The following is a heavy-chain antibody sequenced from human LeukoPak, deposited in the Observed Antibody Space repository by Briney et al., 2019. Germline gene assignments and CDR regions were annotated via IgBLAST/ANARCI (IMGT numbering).Heavy chain of an antibody. V-gene: IGHV4-39*01. J-gene: IGHJ4*02. Sequence: PSETLSLTCTVSGGSISSSTYYWGWIRQPPGKGLEWIGSIYYTGSTYYNPSLKSRVTISVDTSKNQFSLKLSSVTAADTAVYYCARRGPRAHPWDYFDYWGQGTLVTVSS. CDR2: IYYTGST. CDR1: GGSISSSTYY. CDR3: ARRGPRAHPWDYFDY.